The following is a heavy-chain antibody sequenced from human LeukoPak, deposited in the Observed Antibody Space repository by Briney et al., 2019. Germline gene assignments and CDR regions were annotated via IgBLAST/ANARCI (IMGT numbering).Heavy chain of an antibody. CDR2: ISYDGSNK. CDR3: AKDRQWLIDAFDI. CDR1: GFTFSSYG. V-gene: IGHV3-30*18. D-gene: IGHD6-19*01. J-gene: IGHJ3*02. Sequence: GGSLRLSCAASGFTFSSYGMHWVRQAPGKGLGWVAVISYDGSNKYYADSVKGRFTISRDNSKNTLYLQMNSLRAEDTAVYYCAKDRQWLIDAFDIWGQGTMVTVSS.